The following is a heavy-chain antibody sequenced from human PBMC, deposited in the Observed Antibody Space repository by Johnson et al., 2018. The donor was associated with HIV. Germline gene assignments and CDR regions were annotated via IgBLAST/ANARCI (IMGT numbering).Heavy chain of an antibody. V-gene: IGHV3-11*04. CDR3: ARVPRIEQQLVHAFDI. D-gene: IGHD6-13*01. CDR1: GFMFSNYY. CDR2: ISSSGSTI. J-gene: IGHJ3*02. Sequence: QVQLVESGGSLVKPGGSLRLSCAASGFMFSNYYMSWIRQAQGKGLECVSYISSSGSTIYYADSVKGRFTISRDNAKNSLYLQMNSLRAEDTAVYYCARVPRIEQQLVHAFDIWGQGTMVTVSS.